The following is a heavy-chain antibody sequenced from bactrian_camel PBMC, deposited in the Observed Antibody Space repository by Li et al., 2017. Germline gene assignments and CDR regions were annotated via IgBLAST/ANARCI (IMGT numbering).Heavy chain of an antibody. CDR2: TQTASGLS. CDR3: AKDPDQCSGSWCYATAGY. D-gene: IGHD3*01. V-gene: IGHV3S30*01. J-gene: IGHJ6*01. CDR1: GFTAGDFA. Sequence: LVESGGDLVQPGGSLRLSCAASGFTAGDFAMSWVRQAPGKGLEWVSTQTASGLSYYADFVRGRFTTSRDNAKNTLYLQLNNLKTEDTAMYYCAKDPDQCSGSWCYATAGYWGQGTQVTVS.